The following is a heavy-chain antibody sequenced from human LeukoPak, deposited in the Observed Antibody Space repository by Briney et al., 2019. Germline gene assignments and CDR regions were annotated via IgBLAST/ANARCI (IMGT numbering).Heavy chain of an antibody. CDR2: IYSGGST. J-gene: IGHJ4*02. V-gene: IGHV3-53*01. Sequence: GGSLRLSCAASGFTVSSNYMSWVRQAPGKGLEWVSVIYSGGSTYYADSVKGRFTISRDNSKNTLYLQKNSLRAEDTAVYYCARGLPADSGCIDYWGQGTLVTVSS. D-gene: IGHD6-19*01. CDR3: ARGLPADSGCIDY. CDR1: GFTVSSNY.